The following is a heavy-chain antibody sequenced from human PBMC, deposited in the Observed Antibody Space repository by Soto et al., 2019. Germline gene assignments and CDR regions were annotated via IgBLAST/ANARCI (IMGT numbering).Heavy chain of an antibody. Sequence: SETLSLTCTVSGGSISSYYWSWIRQPPGKGLEWIGYIYYSGSTNYNPSLKSRVTISVDTSKNQFSLKLSSVTAADTAVYYCARQSLPPRYCRRTSCSLAAGFDPGGQGTLVTVPS. CDR1: GGSISSYY. V-gene: IGHV4-59*08. CDR3: ARQSLPPRYCRRTSCSLAAGFDP. CDR2: IYYSGST. D-gene: IGHD2-2*01. J-gene: IGHJ5*02.